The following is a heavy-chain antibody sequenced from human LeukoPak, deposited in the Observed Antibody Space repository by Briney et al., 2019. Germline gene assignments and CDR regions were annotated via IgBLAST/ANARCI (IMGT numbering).Heavy chain of an antibody. Sequence: GRSLRLSCAASGFTFSSYAMHWVRQAPGKGLEWVSSISGSGGNTFYADSVKGRFTISRDNSKNTLYLQMNSLRAEDTAIYYCAKDDNSRADDYWGQGTLVTVSS. CDR3: AKDDNSRADDY. J-gene: IGHJ4*02. CDR1: GFTFSSYA. V-gene: IGHV3-23*01. CDR2: ISGSGGNT. D-gene: IGHD4-23*01.